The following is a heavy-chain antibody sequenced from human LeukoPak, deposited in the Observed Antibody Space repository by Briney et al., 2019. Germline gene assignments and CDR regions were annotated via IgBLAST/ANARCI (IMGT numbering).Heavy chain of an antibody. V-gene: IGHV3-33*08. J-gene: IGHJ6*02. Sequence: GGSQRLSCAASGFTFSSYTMSWVRQAPGKGLEWVAVIWYDGSNKYYADSVKGRFTISRDNSKNTLYLQMNSLRAEDTAVYYCARDLSNYYYYYGMDVWGQGTTVTVSS. CDR2: IWYDGSNK. CDR3: ARDLSNYYYYYGMDV. CDR1: GFTFSSYT. D-gene: IGHD4-11*01.